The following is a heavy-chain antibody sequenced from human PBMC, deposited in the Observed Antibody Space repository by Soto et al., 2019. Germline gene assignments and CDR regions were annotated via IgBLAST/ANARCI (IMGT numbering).Heavy chain of an antibody. CDR2: IYHSGST. CDR1: GGSISSGGYS. V-gene: IGHV4-30-2*01. J-gene: IGHJ4*02. D-gene: IGHD3-10*02. CDR3: AAWGGLPMYD. Sequence: QLQLQESGSGLVKPSQTLSLTRAVSGGSISSGGYSWSWIRQQPGKGLEWIGYIYHSGSTYYNPSLNRRVTISVDRSKHQFSLKLSAVTAEDTALYCGAAWGGLPMYDWGQGTLVTVSS.